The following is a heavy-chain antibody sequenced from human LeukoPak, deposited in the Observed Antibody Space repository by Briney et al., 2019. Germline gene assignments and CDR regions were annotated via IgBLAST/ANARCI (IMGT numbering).Heavy chain of an antibody. CDR3: ARGPYYDSWSGAGY. CDR1: GYTFTSYG. D-gene: IGHD3-3*01. CDR2: ISAYNGNT. Sequence: ASVKVSCKASGYTFTSYGISWVRQAPGQGLEWMGWISAYNGNTNYAQKLQGRVTMTTDTSTSTVYMELRSLRSDDTAVYYCARGPYYDSWSGAGYWGQGTLVTVSS. V-gene: IGHV1-18*01. J-gene: IGHJ4*02.